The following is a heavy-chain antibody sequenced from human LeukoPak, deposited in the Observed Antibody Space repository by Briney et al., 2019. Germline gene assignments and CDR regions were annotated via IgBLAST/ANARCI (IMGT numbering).Heavy chain of an antibody. D-gene: IGHD3-22*01. Sequence: GGSLRLSCAVSGITLSNYGMSWVRQTPGKGLEWVAGISGSGGTTNYADSVKGRFTISRDNPKNTLYLQVNSLRAEDTAVYFCAKRGVVIRVILVGFHKEAYYFDSWGQGALVTVSS. J-gene: IGHJ4*02. CDR2: ISGSGGTT. CDR1: GITLSNYG. CDR3: AKRGVVIRVILVGFHKEAYYFDS. V-gene: IGHV3-23*01.